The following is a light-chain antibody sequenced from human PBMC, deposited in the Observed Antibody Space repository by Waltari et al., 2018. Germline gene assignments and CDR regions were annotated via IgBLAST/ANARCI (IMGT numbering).Light chain of an antibody. V-gene: IGLV2-11*01. CDR3: CSYVGNYIWV. J-gene: IGLJ3*02. CDR1: SNNVGGNKY. Sequence: QSALTQPSSVSGSPGQSVTISCTGTSNNVGGNKYVSWYQQYPGKAPKLMIYDVTKRPSGVPDRFSGSKSGNTASLTISGLQVEDEADFYCCSYVGNYIWVFGGGTKLTVL. CDR2: DVT.